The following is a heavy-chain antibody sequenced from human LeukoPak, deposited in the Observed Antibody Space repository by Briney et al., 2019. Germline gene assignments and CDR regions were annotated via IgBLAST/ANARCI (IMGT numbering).Heavy chain of an antibody. Sequence: SAVTVAGKPCGGSLNNYANTWGREAAGQGIEWMGRIIPMREITNYAQNFQDKVTNNSDKPIKTVYMAVNNLIYEDRPVHFCARRPYDWSYYFHSWGRAALVTVSP. CDR2: IIPMREIT. CDR3: ARRPYDWSYYFHS. J-gene: IGHJ4*02. CDR1: GGSLNNYA. D-gene: IGHD3-16*01. V-gene: IGHV1-69*04.